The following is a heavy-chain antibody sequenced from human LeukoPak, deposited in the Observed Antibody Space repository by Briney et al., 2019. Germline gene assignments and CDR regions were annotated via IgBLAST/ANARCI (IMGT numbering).Heavy chain of an antibody. V-gene: IGHV3-74*01. Sequence: GGSLRLSCAASGFTFDDYAMHWVRQAPGKGLVWVSRIVSDGSSTSNADSVKGRFTISRDNAKNTLYLQMNSLRAEDTAVYYCARGTGLIDYWGQGTLVTVSS. CDR1: GFTFDDYA. CDR3: ARGTGLIDY. D-gene: IGHD2-8*02. CDR2: IVSDGSST. J-gene: IGHJ4*02.